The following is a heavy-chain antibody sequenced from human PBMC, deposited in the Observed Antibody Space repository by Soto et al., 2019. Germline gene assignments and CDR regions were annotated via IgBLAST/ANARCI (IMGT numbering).Heavy chain of an antibody. CDR2: ISYDGSNK. D-gene: IGHD3-16*02. J-gene: IGHJ5*02. V-gene: IGHV3-30-3*01. CDR3: ARDSDDYVWGSYRYGWFDP. Sequence: QVQLVESGGGVVQPGRSLRLSCAASGFTFSSYAMHWVRQAPGKGLEWVAVISYDGSNKYYADSVKGRFTISRDNSKNTLYLQMNSLRAEDTAVYYCARDSDDYVWGSYRYGWFDPWGQGTLVTVSS. CDR1: GFTFSSYA.